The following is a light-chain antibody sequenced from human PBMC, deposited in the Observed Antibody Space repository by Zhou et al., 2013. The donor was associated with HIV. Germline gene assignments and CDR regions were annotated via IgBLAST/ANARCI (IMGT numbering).Light chain of an antibody. CDR1: QSVSTN. Sequence: EMVMTQSPATLSVSPGERATLSCRASQSVSTNLAWYQQKPGQAPRLLIYGALTRATGIPARFSGSGSGTEFTLTISSMQSEDFATYYCLQDYNYPPTFGGGPRWRS. CDR3: LQDYNYPPT. J-gene: IGKJ4*01. V-gene: IGKV3-15*01. CDR2: GAL.